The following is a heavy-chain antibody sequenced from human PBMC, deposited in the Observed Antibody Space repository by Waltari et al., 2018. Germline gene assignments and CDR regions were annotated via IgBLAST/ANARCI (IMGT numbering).Heavy chain of an antibody. Sequence: QVQLQESGPGLVKPSETLSLTCTVAGGSISRYYWGWIRQPAGKGLEWIGLIYTSGSTNYNPSLKSRVTMSGATSKNQFCLKLSAVTAADTAVYYCAREEVYCGGDCSNFDYWGQGTLVTVSS. CDR2: IYTSGST. J-gene: IGHJ4*02. V-gene: IGHV4-4*07. CDR1: GGSISRYY. CDR3: AREEVYCGGDCSNFDY. D-gene: IGHD2-21*01.